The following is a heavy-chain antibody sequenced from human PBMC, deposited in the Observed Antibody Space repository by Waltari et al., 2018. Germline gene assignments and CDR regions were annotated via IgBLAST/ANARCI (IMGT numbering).Heavy chain of an antibody. CDR1: GFTFSTLR. D-gene: IGHD1-26*01. J-gene: IGHJ4*02. V-gene: IGHV3-48*04. Sequence: EVQLVESGGGLVQPGGSLRLSCAASGFTFSTLRMTWVLQAPGKGLEWVSYISSVSSTIYYADSVKGRFSISRDNAKNSLYLQMNSLRAEDTAVYYCAREDRSGSFPLDYWGQGTLVTVSS. CDR2: ISSVSSTI. CDR3: AREDRSGSFPLDY.